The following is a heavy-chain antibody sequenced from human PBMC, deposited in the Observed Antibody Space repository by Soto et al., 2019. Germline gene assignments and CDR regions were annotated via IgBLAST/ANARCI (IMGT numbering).Heavy chain of an antibody. V-gene: IGHV3-21*01. Sequence: GGSLRLSCAASGFTFSSYSMNWVRQAPGKGLEWVSSISSSSSYIYYADSVKGRFTISRDNAKNSLYLQMNSLRAEDTAVYYCARDTKEELRWCGELLIPDWYFDLGGSGTLVTVSS. CDR3: ARDTKEELRWCGELLIPDWYFDL. D-gene: IGHD3-10*01. CDR1: GFTFSSYS. J-gene: IGHJ2*01. CDR2: ISSSSSYI.